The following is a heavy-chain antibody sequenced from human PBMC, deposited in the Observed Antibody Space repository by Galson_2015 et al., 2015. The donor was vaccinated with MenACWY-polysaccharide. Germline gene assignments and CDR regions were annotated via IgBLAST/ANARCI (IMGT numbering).Heavy chain of an antibody. J-gene: IGHJ4*02. CDR2: TAASSGNA. CDR1: GYTFTSRD. CDR3: ATGAGVVGDS. Sequence: ASGYTFTSRDINWVRAAAGPGLEWMGWTAASSGNAVYAQKFQDRVTLTRDTSTTTVYMELSSLRSEDTGVYYCATGAGVVGDSWGQGTLVTVS. D-gene: IGHD2-15*01. V-gene: IGHV1-8*01.